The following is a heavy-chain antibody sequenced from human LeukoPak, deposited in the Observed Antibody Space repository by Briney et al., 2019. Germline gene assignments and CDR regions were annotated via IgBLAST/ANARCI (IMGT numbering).Heavy chain of an antibody. J-gene: IGHJ6*03. V-gene: IGHV3-48*03. Sequence: GGSLRLSCAASGFTFSSYEMNWVRQAPGKGLEWVSYISSSGSTIYYADSVKGRFTISRDNAKNSLYLQMNSLRAEDTAVYYCAREAGDCSSTSCPSHYYYYYMDVWGKGTTVTVSS. CDR2: ISSSGSTI. D-gene: IGHD2-2*01. CDR1: GFTFSSYE. CDR3: AREAGDCSSTSCPSHYYYYYMDV.